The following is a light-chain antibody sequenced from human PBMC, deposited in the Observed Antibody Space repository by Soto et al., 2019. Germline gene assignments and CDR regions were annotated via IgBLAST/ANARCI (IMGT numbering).Light chain of an antibody. CDR3: QQYGSSIT. CDR1: QSANSSY. J-gene: IGKJ5*01. Sequence: LTQSPATQSVSAAERATLPCSASQSANSSYLAWYQHKPGQAPRLLIYGTSSRATGIPDRFSGSGSGTDFTLTISRLEPEDFAVYYCQQYGSSITFGQGTRLEMK. CDR2: GTS. V-gene: IGKV3-20*01.